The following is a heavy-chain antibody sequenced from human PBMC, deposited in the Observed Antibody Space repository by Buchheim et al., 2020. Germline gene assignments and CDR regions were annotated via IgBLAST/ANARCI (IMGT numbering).Heavy chain of an antibody. CDR2: ISDSGAST. J-gene: IGHJ4*02. CDR3: AKPLSLDLPFPPGAGTGD. Sequence: EVQLVESGGGLVQPGRSLRLSCTASGFTFGDYAMSWVRQAPGKGLEWVSSISDSGASTYYAVSVKGRFSISRDNSKNRLFLQMNSLRAEDTAVYYCAKPLSLDLPFPPGAGTGDRGQGTL. V-gene: IGHV3-23*04. D-gene: IGHD6-13*01. CDR1: GFTFGDYA.